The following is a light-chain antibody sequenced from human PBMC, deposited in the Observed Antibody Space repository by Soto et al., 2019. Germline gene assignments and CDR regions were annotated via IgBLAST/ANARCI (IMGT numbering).Light chain of an antibody. CDR1: SSNIGSNT. J-gene: IGLJ7*01. CDR2: SNN. CDR3: AAWDDSLNGHAV. Sequence: QSVLTQPPSASGTPGQRVTISCSGSSSNIGSNTVNWYQQLPGTAPKLLIYSNNQRPSGVPDRFSCSKSGTSASLAISGLQSEDEADYYCAAWDDSLNGHAVFGGGTQLTVL. V-gene: IGLV1-44*01.